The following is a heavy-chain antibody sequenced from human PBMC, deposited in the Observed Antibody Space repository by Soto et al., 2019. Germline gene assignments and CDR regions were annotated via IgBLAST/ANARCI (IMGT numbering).Heavy chain of an antibody. D-gene: IGHD6-13*01. J-gene: IGHJ6*02. CDR3: ARNYSVSWYGMDV. CDR2: MKPNSGNT. CDR1: GYTFTTYE. Sequence: QVQLVQSGAEVKKPGASVKVSCKASGYTFTTYEINWVRQATGQGLEWMGGMKPNSGNTAYAQKFRGRVTMTRNTSISTAYMELVSLRSEDPAVDYCARNYSVSWYGMDVWGQGTTVTVSS. V-gene: IGHV1-8*01.